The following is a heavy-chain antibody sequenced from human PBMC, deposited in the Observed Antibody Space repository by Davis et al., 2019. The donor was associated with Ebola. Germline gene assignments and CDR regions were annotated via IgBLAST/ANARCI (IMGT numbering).Heavy chain of an antibody. Sequence: GESLKISCAASGFTFSSYTMSWVRQAPGKGLEWVSSISSSSSTINYADSVKGRFTISRDNAKNSLYLQMNSLRDEDTAVFYCARGRTVTNYVDYWGPGTLVTVSS. J-gene: IGHJ4*02. CDR1: GFTFSSYT. CDR3: ARGRTVTNYVDY. D-gene: IGHD4-17*01. V-gene: IGHV3-48*02. CDR2: ISSSSSTI.